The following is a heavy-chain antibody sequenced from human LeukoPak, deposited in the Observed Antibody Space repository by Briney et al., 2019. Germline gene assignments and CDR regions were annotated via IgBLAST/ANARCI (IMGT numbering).Heavy chain of an antibody. CDR3: AREKVKQWLYGMDV. V-gene: IGHV3-30*04. CDR2: ISYDGSNK. J-gene: IGHJ6*04. CDR1: GFTFSTYA. D-gene: IGHD6-19*01. Sequence: GGSLRLSCAASGFTFSTYAMHWVRQAPGKVLEWVAVISYDGSNKYYADSVKGRFTISRDNSKNTLYLQMNSLRAEDTAVYYCAREKVKQWLYGMDVWGKGTTVTVSS.